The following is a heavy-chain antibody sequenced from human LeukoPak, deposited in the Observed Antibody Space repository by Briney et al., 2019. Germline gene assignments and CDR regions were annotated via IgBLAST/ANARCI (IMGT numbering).Heavy chain of an antibody. J-gene: IGHJ5*02. D-gene: IGHD6-6*01. CDR1: GFTFSSYA. CDR3: ATSMAGYNWFDP. Sequence: GGSLRLSCAASGFTFSSYAMSWVRQAPGKGLEWVSAISGSGGSTYYADSVKGRFTFSRDNSKNTLYLQMNSLRAEDTAVYYCATSMAGYNWFDPWGQGTLVTVSS. V-gene: IGHV3-23*01. CDR2: ISGSGGST.